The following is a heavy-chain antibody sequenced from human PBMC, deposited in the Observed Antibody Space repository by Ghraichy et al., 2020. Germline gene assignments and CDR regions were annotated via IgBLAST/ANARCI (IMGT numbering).Heavy chain of an antibody. CDR2: ISGSGGST. Sequence: GGSLRLSCAASGFTFSSYAMSWVRQAPGKGLEWVSAISGSGGSTYYADSVKGRFTISRDNSKNTLYLQMNSLRAEDTAVYYCAKQGRGGRVRYYGMDVWGQGTTVTVSS. D-gene: IGHD2-15*01. V-gene: IGHV3-23*01. CDR3: AKQGRGGRVRYYGMDV. CDR1: GFTFSSYA. J-gene: IGHJ6*02.